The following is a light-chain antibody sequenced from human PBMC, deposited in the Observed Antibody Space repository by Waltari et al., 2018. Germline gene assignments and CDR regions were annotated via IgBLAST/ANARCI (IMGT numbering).Light chain of an antibody. CDR1: TGAVTRGHY. J-gene: IGLJ2*01. CDR3: LLSYCGAGV. Sequence: LVTQEPSLSVSPGGTVTQTHRPSTGAVTRGHYPYCFQQKPGQTPRTLICVTSNKQFWTPARFSGCFLGGKAALTRSGAQRGDEAEYHCLLSYCGAGVFGGGTKLTVL. CDR2: VTS. V-gene: IGLV7-46*01.